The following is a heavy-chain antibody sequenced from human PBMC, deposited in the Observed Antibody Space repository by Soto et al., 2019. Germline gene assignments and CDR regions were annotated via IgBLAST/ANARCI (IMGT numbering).Heavy chain of an antibody. V-gene: IGHV1-69*13. D-gene: IGHD3-3*01. J-gene: IGHJ5*02. CDR1: GGTFSSYA. CDR3: ARGGAIFGVVPEYNWFDP. CDR2: IIPIFGTA. Sequence: RASVKVSCKASGGTFSSYAISWVRQAPGQGLEWMGGIIPIFGTANYAQKFQGRVTITADESTSTAYMELSSLRSEDTAVYYCARGGAIFGVVPEYNWFDPWGQGTLVTVS.